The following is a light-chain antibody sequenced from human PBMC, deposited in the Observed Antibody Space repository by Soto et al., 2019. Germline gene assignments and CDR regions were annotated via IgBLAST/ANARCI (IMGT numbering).Light chain of an antibody. J-gene: IGKJ4*01. V-gene: IGKV3-11*01. CDR3: HQRSSWPLT. Sequence: EIVLTQSPATLSLSPGERATLSCRASQSVGTYLAWYQQKPGQAPRLLLYDASTRATGIPARFSGSGSGTDFTLTISSLEPEDFAVYYCHQRSSWPLTFGGGTKVEIK. CDR2: DAS. CDR1: QSVGTY.